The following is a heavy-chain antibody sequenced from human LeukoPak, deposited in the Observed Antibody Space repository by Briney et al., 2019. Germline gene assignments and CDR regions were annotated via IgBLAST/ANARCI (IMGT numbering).Heavy chain of an antibody. CDR2: TSYNGNT. CDR3: ARHSGSGWQALGY. D-gene: IGHD6-19*01. V-gene: IGHV1-18*04. Sequence: ASVKVSCKASGYTFSNYGISWVRQAPGLGLEWMGWTSYNGNTNYAQKFQDRVTMTTDTSTTTAYMELRSLGSDDTAVYYCARHSGSGWQALGYWGQGTLVTVSS. CDR1: GYTFSNYG. J-gene: IGHJ4*02.